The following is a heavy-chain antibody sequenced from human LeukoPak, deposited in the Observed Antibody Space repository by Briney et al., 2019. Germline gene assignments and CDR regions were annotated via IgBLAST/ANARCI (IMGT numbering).Heavy chain of an antibody. CDR3: AGDLPLNYSPNNWFDP. CDR2: ISSSSSTM. D-gene: IGHD2-15*01. J-gene: IGHJ5*02. V-gene: IGHV3-48*01. Sequence: PGGSLRLSCAASGFTFNTYSMNWVRQAPGKGLEWVSYISSSSSTMCYADSVKGRFTISRDNAKNSLYLQMDSLRAEDTAVYYCAGDLPLNYSPNNWFDPWGQGTLVTVSS. CDR1: GFTFNTYS.